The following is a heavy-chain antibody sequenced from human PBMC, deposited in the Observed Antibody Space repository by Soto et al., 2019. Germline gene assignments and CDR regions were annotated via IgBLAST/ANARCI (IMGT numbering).Heavy chain of an antibody. D-gene: IGHD3-3*01. V-gene: IGHV4-34*01. J-gene: IGHJ5*02. CDR1: GGSFSGYY. CDR3: ARKVPVRITIFGVATAWFDP. Sequence: QVQLQQWGAGLLKPSETLSLTCAVYGGSFSGYYWSWIRQPPGKGLEWIGEINHSGSTNYNPSLKSRVTISVDTSKNQFSLKLSSVTAADTAVYYCARKVPVRITIFGVATAWFDPWGQGTLVTVSS. CDR2: INHSGST.